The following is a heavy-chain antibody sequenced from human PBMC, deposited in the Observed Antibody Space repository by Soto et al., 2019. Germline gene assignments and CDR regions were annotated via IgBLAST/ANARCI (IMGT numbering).Heavy chain of an antibody. CDR2: IYFGGRT. CDR1: GDSISSYY. D-gene: IGHD5-18*01. CDR3: ARSTWIQLWVDFDY. Sequence: QVQLQESGPGLVKPSETLSLTCTVSGDSISSYYWSWIRQPPGKGLEWIGYIYFGGRTNYNPSLKSRVTISVDTSKNQFSLKLSSVTAADTAVYYCARSTWIQLWVDFDYWGQGTLVTVSS. J-gene: IGHJ4*02. V-gene: IGHV4-59*01.